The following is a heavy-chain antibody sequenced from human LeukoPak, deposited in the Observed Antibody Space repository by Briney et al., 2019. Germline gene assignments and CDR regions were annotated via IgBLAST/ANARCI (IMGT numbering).Heavy chain of an antibody. Sequence: ASVKVSCKASGGTFNSYAISWVRQAPGQGLEWMGGIIPIFGTANYAQKFQGRVTITADESTSTAYMELSSLRSEDTAVYYCARGSPSYDYVWGSYRYTSPFDYWGQGTLVTVSS. CDR1: GGTFNSYA. CDR3: ARGSPSYDYVWGSYRYTSPFDY. CDR2: IIPIFGTA. V-gene: IGHV1-69*01. J-gene: IGHJ4*02. D-gene: IGHD3-16*02.